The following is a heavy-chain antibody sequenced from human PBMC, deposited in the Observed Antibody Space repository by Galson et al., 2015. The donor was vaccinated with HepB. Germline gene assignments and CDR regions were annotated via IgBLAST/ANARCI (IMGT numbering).Heavy chain of an antibody. J-gene: IGHJ4*02. D-gene: IGHD1-26*01. CDR3: VKDLYNKVGARCD. CDR2: ISSNGGST. V-gene: IGHV3-64D*06. CDR1: GFTFSSYA. Sequence: SLRLSCAASGFTFSSYAMHWVRQAPGKGLEYVSAISSNGGSTYYADSVKGRFTISRDNSKNTLYLQMSSLRAEDTAVYYCVKDLYNKVGARCDWGQGTLVTVSS.